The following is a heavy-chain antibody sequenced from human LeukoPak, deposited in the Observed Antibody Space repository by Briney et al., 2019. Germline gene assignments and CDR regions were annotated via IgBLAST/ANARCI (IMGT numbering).Heavy chain of an antibody. J-gene: IGHJ4*02. CDR1: GGSFSGYY. Sequence: SETLSLTCAVYGGSFSGYYWSWIRQPPGKGLEWIGEINHSGSTNYNPSLKSRVTISVDTSKNQFSLKLSSVTAADMAVYYCARGEIAAPTDYWGQGTLVTVSS. CDR2: INHSGST. CDR3: ARGEIAAPTDY. V-gene: IGHV4-34*01. D-gene: IGHD6-13*01.